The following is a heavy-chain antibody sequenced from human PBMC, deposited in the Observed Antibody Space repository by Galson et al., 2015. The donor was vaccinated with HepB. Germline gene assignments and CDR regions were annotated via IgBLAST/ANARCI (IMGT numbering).Heavy chain of an antibody. Sequence: SLRLSCAASGFTFSSYAMSWVRQAPGKGLEWVSAISGSGGSTYYADSVKGRFTISRDNSKNTLYLQMNSLRAEDTAVYYCARWLGTPAGAYDYYYGMAVWGQGTPVTVSS. CDR2: ISGSGGST. CDR1: GFTFSSYA. D-gene: IGHD5-24*01. V-gene: IGHV3-23*01. CDR3: ARWLGTPAGAYDYYYGMAV. J-gene: IGHJ6*02.